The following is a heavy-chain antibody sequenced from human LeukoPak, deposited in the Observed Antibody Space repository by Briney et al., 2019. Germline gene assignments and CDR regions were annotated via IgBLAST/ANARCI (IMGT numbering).Heavy chain of an antibody. J-gene: IGHJ4*02. CDR3: AKGYNYDILTGYHQ. D-gene: IGHD3-9*01. CDR2: ISWNSGRI. V-gene: IGHV3-9*03. CDR1: GFTFDDYA. Sequence: GRSLRLSCAPYGFTFDDYAMYRVRQAPGKGLEWVAGISWNSGRIGYGDSVKGRFAISRDNAKNSLYLQMNSLRAEDMALYYCAKGYNYDILTGYHQWGQGTLVTVS.